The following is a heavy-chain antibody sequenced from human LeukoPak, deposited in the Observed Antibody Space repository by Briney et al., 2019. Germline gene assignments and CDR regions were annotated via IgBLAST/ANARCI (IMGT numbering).Heavy chain of an antibody. CDR2: IKQDGSEK. V-gene: IGHV3-7*03. D-gene: IGHD4-23*01. CDR1: GFTFSSYW. Sequence: PGGSLRLSCAASGFTFSSYWMSWVRQAPGKGLEWVANIKQDGSEKYYVDSVKGRFTISRDNAKNSLYLQMNSLRAEDTALYYCAKSGNPYYYYYMDVWGKGTTVTISS. J-gene: IGHJ6*03. CDR3: AKSGNPYYYYYMDV.